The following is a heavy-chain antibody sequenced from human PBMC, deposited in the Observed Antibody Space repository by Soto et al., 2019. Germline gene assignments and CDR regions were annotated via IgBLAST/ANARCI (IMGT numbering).Heavy chain of an antibody. CDR1: GYTFTDYA. D-gene: IGHD3-16*01. CDR2: INAGNGKT. Sequence: QVQLVQSGAEVKKPGASVKVSCQASGYTFTDYARHWVRQAPGQRLEWMGWINAGNGKTKYSQRFQGRVTISMDTSGSTAYMELTTLRSEDTAVYYCTRGGLVHWNFDLWGRGTLVTVSS. V-gene: IGHV1-3*01. J-gene: IGHJ2*01. CDR3: TRGGLVHWNFDL.